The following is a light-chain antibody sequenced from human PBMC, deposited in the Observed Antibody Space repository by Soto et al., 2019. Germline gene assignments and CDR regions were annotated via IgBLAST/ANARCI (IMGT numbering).Light chain of an antibody. Sequence: EIVLTQSPATLSLSPGERATLSCRASQSVSSYLLWYQQKPGQAPRLLIFDASSRASGIPARFSGSGSGTDFTLTISSLEPEDVAVYFCQHRMNWPLTFGQGTRLEI. V-gene: IGKV3-11*01. CDR2: DAS. CDR1: QSVSSY. J-gene: IGKJ5*01. CDR3: QHRMNWPLT.